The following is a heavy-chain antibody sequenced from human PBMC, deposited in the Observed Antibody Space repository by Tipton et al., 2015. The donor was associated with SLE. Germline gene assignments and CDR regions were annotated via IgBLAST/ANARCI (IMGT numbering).Heavy chain of an antibody. D-gene: IGHD2-15*01. V-gene: IGHV6-1*01. J-gene: IGHJ3*02. CDR1: GDSVSSNSAA. CDR2: TYYRSKWYN. CDR3: ARVIGCSGGSCYSAVFEI. Sequence: GLVKPSQTLSLTCAISGDSVSSNSAAWNWIRQSPSRGLEWLGRTYYRSKWYNDYAVSVKSRITINPDTSKNQFSLQLNSVTPEDTAVYYCARVIGCSGGSCYSAVFEIWGQGTMGTVSS.